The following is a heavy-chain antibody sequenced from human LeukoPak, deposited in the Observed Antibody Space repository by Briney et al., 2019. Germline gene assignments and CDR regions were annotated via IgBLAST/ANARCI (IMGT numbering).Heavy chain of an antibody. J-gene: IGHJ3*02. CDR3: ARERQDTIVHTGAFDI. CDR2: IASDGSQI. V-gene: IGHV3-30-3*01. Sequence: GGSLRLSCAASGFTFSPYIMHWVRQAPGKGLEWVAVIASDGSQIFYVESVKGRFTISRDNSKNTLYLQMNSLRAEDTAAYFCARERQDTIVHTGAFDIWGQGTMVTVSS. D-gene: IGHD3-10*01. CDR1: GFTFSPYI.